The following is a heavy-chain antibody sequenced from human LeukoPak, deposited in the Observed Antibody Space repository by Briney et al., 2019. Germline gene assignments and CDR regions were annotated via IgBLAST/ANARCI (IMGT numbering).Heavy chain of an antibody. CDR1: GGTFSSYA. Sequence: ASVKVSCKASGGTFSSYAISWVRQAPGQGLEWMGGIIPIFGTANYAQKFQGRVTITADESTSTAYMELSSLRSEDTAVYYCARVRDGDYGYIGFDPWGQGTLVTVSS. V-gene: IGHV1-69*13. CDR2: IIPIFGTA. CDR3: ARVRDGDYGYIGFDP. J-gene: IGHJ5*02. D-gene: IGHD4-17*01.